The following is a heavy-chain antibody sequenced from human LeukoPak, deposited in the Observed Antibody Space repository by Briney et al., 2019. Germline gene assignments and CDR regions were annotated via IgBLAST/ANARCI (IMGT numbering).Heavy chain of an antibody. D-gene: IGHD3-3*01. Sequence: GASVKVSCKASGYTFTSYGISWVRQAPGQGLEWMGWISAYNGNTNYAQKLRGRVTMTTDTSTSTAYMELRSLRSDDTAVYYCARDSWDYDFWSGYPFDYWGQGTLVTVSS. CDR2: ISAYNGNT. J-gene: IGHJ4*02. CDR3: ARDSWDYDFWSGYPFDY. CDR1: GYTFTSYG. V-gene: IGHV1-18*01.